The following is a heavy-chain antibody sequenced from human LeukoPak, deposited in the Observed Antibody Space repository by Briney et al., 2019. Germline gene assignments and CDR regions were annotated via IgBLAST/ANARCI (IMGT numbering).Heavy chain of an antibody. D-gene: IGHD3-22*01. CDR3: ASQYYYDSSGYVY. Sequence: GRXXIGYIYYSGSTNYNPSLKSRVTISVDTSKNQFSLKLSSVTAADTAVYYCASQYYYDSSGYVYWGQGTLVTVSS. V-gene: IGHV4-61*07. J-gene: IGHJ4*02. CDR2: IYYSGST.